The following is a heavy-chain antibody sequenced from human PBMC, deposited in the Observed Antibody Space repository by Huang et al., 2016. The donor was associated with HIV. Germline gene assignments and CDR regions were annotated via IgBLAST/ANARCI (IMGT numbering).Heavy chain of an antibody. CDR1: GGSINSVTYY. D-gene: IGHD6-19*01. V-gene: IGHV4-61*09. CDR3: AREALRPGAGIKGYFDY. J-gene: IGHJ4*02. Sequence: QVQLQESGPGLVKPSQTLSLTCTVSGGSINSVTYYWSWIRQPAGKGLEWIGHIDTSGSTNPNPSLKSRVTISVDTSKNQFSLKLSSVTAADTAVYYCAREALRPGAGIKGYFDYWGPGTRVTVSS. CDR2: IDTSGST.